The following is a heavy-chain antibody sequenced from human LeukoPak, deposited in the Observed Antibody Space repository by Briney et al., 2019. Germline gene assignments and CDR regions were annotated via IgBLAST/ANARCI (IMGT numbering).Heavy chain of an antibody. CDR2: IIPIFGTA. V-gene: IGHV1-69*13. J-gene: IGHJ2*01. D-gene: IGHD3-3*01. CDR1: GGTFSSYA. CDR3: ARTRITIFGVVTDYWYFDL. Sequence: SVKVSCKASGGTFSSYAISWVRQAPGQGLEWMGGIIPIFGTANYAQKFQGRVTITADESTSTAYMELCSLRSEDTAVYYCARTRITIFGVVTDYWYFDLWGRGTLVTVSS.